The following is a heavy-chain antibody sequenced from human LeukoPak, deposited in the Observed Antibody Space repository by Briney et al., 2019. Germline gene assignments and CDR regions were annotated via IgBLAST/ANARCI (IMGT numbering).Heavy chain of an antibody. CDR2: ISAYNGNT. CDR1: GYTFTNYG. D-gene: IGHD3-10*01. CDR3: ARGITMVRVTMGGAPNYYYYMDV. J-gene: IGHJ6*03. Sequence: ASVKVSCKASGYTFTNYGITWVRHAPAQGLEWMGWISAYNGNTNYAQKLQGRVTMTADTSTSTAYMELRSLSSDDTAAYYCARGITMVRVTMGGAPNYYYYMDVWGKGTTVTISS. V-gene: IGHV1-18*01.